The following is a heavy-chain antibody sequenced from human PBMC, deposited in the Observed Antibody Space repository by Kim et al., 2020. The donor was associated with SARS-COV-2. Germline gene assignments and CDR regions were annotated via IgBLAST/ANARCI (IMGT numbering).Heavy chain of an antibody. Sequence: LKSRVTISVDSSNNQFSLNLSSVTAADTAVYYCARGRYCTNGVCPYFFDYWGQGTLVTVSS. D-gene: IGHD2-8*01. V-gene: IGHV4-39*07. J-gene: IGHJ4*02. CDR3: ARGRYCTNGVCPYFFDY.